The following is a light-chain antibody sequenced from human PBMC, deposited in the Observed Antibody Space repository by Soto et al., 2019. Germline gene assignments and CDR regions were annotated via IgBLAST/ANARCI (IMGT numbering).Light chain of an antibody. CDR2: GAS. J-gene: IGKJ1*01. Sequence: IGLPQSTGTPPFSRGERAPLSCRASQSVSSSYLAWYQQKPGQAPRLLIYGASSRATGIPDRFSGSGSGTGFTLTISRLEPEDFAVYYCQQYGSFPWTFGQGTKVDI. V-gene: IGKV3-20*01. CDR1: QSVSSSY. CDR3: QQYGSFPWT.